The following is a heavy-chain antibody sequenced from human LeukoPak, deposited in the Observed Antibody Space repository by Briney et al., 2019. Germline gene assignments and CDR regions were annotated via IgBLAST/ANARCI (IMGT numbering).Heavy chain of an antibody. V-gene: IGHV3-33*08. Sequence: PGGSLRPSCAASGFTFSSYGMHWVRQAPGKGLEWVAVIWYDGSNKYYADSVKGRFTISRDNSKNTLYLQMNSLRAEDTAVYYCARKVVAGIAAAGIGYWGQGTLVTVSS. D-gene: IGHD6-13*01. CDR2: IWYDGSNK. CDR1: GFTFSSYG. J-gene: IGHJ4*02. CDR3: ARKVVAGIAAAGIGY.